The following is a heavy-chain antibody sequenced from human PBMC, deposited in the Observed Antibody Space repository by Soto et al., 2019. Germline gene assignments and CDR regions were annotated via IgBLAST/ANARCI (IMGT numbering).Heavy chain of an antibody. Sequence: PSETLSLTCTVSGGSISSSSYYWGWIRQPPGKGLEWIGSIYYSGSTYYNPSLKSRVTISVDTSKNQFSLKLSSVTAADTAVYYCASPGIYYDSSWGKYYFDYWGHGNLVTVSS. CDR2: IYYSGST. D-gene: IGHD3-22*01. V-gene: IGHV4-39*01. J-gene: IGHJ4*01. CDR1: GGSISSSSYY. CDR3: ASPGIYYDSSWGKYYFDY.